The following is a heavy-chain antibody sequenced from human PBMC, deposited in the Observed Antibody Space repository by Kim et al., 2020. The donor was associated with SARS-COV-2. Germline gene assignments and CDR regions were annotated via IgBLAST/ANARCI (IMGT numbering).Heavy chain of an antibody. CDR1: GGSFTGYY. Sequence: SETLSLTCAVYGGSFTGYYWSWIRQPPGKGLEWIGEINHRGSTNYNPSLKSRVTISVDTSKNQFSLKLSSVTAADTAVYYCARGHIEVTMIVVVITGGVYCCDYWGQGMLVSVSS. CDR3: ARGHIEVTMIVVVITGGVYCCDY. V-gene: IGHV4-34*01. CDR2: INHRGST. D-gene: IGHD3-22*01. J-gene: IGHJ4*02.